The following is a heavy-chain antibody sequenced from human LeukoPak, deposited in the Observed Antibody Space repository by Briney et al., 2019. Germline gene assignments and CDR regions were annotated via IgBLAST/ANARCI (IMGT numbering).Heavy chain of an antibody. CDR1: GGSISSSSYY. Sequence: NTSETLSLTCTVSGGSISSSSYYWGWIRQPPGKGLEWIGSISYSGSTYHNPSLRSRVTISIDTSKNQFSLKLTSVTAADTAVYYCASDPFSSGWEFDYWGQGTLVTVSS. V-gene: IGHV4-39*01. J-gene: IGHJ4*02. CDR2: ISYSGST. D-gene: IGHD6-19*01. CDR3: ASDPFSSGWEFDY.